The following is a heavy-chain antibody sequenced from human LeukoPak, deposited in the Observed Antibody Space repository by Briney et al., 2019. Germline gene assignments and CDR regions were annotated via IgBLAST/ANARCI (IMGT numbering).Heavy chain of an antibody. CDR2: INHSGST. CDR1: GGSFSGYY. J-gene: IGHJ4*02. D-gene: IGHD3-16*02. CDR3: ASRGGITFGGVIEKDY. V-gene: IGHV4-34*01. Sequence: PSETLSLTCAVYGGSFSGYYWSRIRQPPGKGLEWIGEINHSGSTNYNPSLKSRVTISVDTSKNQFSLKLSSVTAADTAVYYCASRGGITFGGVIEKDYWGQGTLVTVSS.